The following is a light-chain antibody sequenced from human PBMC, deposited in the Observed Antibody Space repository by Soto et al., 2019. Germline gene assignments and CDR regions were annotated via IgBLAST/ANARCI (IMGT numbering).Light chain of an antibody. Sequence: DIQMTQSPSTLSASVGDRVTITCRASQSISSWLAWYQQKPGKAPTLLIYKASSLESGVPSRFSGSGSGTEFTLTISSLQPDDFATYYCQQYNSYPLTCGGGTKVEIK. CDR2: KAS. V-gene: IGKV1-5*03. J-gene: IGKJ4*01. CDR3: QQYNSYPLT. CDR1: QSISSW.